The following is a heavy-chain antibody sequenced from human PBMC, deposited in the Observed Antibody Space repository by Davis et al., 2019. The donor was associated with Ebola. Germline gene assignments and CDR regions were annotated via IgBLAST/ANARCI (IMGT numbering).Heavy chain of an antibody. CDR2: IYYSGST. CDR3: ARDFGPYYYYMDV. D-gene: IGHD3-10*01. V-gene: IGHV4-59*12. J-gene: IGHJ6*03. CDR1: GGSMSSYY. Sequence: SETLSLTCTVSGGSMSSYYWSWIRQPPGKGLEWIGNIYYSGSTYYNPSLKSRVTISVDKSKNQFSLKLSSVTAADTAVYYCARDFGPYYYYMDVWGKGTTVTVSS.